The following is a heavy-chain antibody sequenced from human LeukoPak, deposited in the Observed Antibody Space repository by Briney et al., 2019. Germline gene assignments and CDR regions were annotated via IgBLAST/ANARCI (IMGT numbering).Heavy chain of an antibody. CDR3: ARPVFRIAAAGLDAFDI. CDR2: IYPGDSDT. V-gene: IGHV5-51*07. CDR1: GYSFTSYW. Sequence: HGESLKISCKGSGYSFTSYWIGWVHQMPGKGLEWMGIIYPGDSDTRYSPSFQGQVAISADKSISTAYLQWSSLKASDTAMYYCARPVFRIAAAGLDAFDIWGQGTMVTVSS. J-gene: IGHJ3*02. D-gene: IGHD6-13*01.